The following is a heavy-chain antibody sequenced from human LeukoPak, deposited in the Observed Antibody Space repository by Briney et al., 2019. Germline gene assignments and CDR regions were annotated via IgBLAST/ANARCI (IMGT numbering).Heavy chain of an antibody. D-gene: IGHD3-22*01. V-gene: IGHV4-39*01. CDR2: IYYTGRT. CDR1: GGSISTNNYY. J-gene: IGHJ4*02. CDR3: ARLLYDRSGYYYFDY. Sequence: KPSETLSLTCTVSGGSISTNNYYWGWIRQPPGKGREWIGTIYYTGRTYDNPSLKSRVTVSVDTSKNQFSLKLSSVTAADTAVYYCARLLYDRSGYYYFDYWGQGTLVTVSS.